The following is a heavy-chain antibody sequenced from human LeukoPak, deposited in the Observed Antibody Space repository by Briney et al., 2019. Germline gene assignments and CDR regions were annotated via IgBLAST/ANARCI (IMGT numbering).Heavy chain of an antibody. D-gene: IGHD1-26*01. J-gene: IGHJ3*02. Sequence: GASVKVSCKASGYTFTSYGISWVRQAPGQGLEWMGWISAYNGNTNYAQKLQGRVTMTTDTSTSTAYMELRSLRPDDTAVYYCARELLGVGAINDAFDIWGQGTMVTVSS. CDR2: ISAYNGNT. CDR1: GYTFTSYG. V-gene: IGHV1-18*01. CDR3: ARELLGVGAINDAFDI.